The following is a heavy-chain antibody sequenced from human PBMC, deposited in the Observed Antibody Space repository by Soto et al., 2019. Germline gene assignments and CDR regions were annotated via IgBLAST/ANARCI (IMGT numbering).Heavy chain of an antibody. J-gene: IGHJ4*02. CDR2: ISANNGNT. D-gene: IGHD2-21*01. CDR3: AATYNFDY. Sequence: ASVKVSCKASGYTFTSYGISWVRQAPGQGLEWMGWISANNGNTNYAQKFQGRVTMTTNTSTSTAYMELSSLRSEDTAVYYCAATYNFDYWGQGTPVTVSS. V-gene: IGHV1-18*01. CDR1: GYTFTSYG.